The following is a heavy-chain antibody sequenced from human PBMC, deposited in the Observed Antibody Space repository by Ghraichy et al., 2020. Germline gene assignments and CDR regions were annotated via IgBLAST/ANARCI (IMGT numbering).Heavy chain of an antibody. J-gene: IGHJ4*02. Sequence: SETLSLTCTVSGYSISSGYHWGWIRQPPGKGLEWIGSIYHSGNTYCNPSLKNRLTISVDTSKNQFSLRLISVTAADTAVYSCTRENDKHIDYWGQGTLVTVSS. D-gene: IGHD3-9*01. CDR1: GYSISSGYH. CDR2: IYHSGNT. CDR3: TRENDKHIDY. V-gene: IGHV4-38-2*02.